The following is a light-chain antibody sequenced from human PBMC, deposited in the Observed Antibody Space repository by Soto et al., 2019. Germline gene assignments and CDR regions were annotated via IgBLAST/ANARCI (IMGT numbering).Light chain of an antibody. Sequence: DIQMTQSPSSLSASVGERVTITCRASQSISSDLNWYQQKPGEAPKLLVYGASNLQSGVPSTFSGSGSGTDFTLTISSLQPEDFATYYCQQSNNYPLTFGGGTKVEIK. CDR1: QSISSD. J-gene: IGKJ4*01. V-gene: IGKV1-39*01. CDR2: GAS. CDR3: QQSNNYPLT.